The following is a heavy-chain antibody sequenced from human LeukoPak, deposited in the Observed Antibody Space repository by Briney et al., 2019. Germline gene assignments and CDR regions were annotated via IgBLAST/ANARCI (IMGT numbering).Heavy chain of an antibody. CDR3: ARVRFVVVTALSGDYYYGMDV. Sequence: GGSLRLSCAASGGTFSSYAISWVRQAPGQGLEWMGRIIPILGIANYAQKFQGRVTITADKSTSTAYMELSSLRSEDTAVYYCARVRFVVVTALSGDYYYGMDVWGQGTTVTVSS. D-gene: IGHD2-21*02. V-gene: IGHV1-69*04. CDR2: IIPILGIA. J-gene: IGHJ6*02. CDR1: GGTFSSYA.